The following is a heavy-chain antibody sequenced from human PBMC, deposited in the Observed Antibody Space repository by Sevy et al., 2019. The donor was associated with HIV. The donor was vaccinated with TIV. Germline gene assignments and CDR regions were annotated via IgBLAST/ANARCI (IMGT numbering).Heavy chain of an antibody. Sequence: GGSLRLSCAVSGFTFSDYYMTWIRQAPGKGLEWVSYISGTGSTTYYVDSVEGRFTISRDNAKNSLYLQMNSVRADDVDVYDCARFWGMWSEMDDWGKGTMVTVSS. CDR1: GFTFSDYY. CDR3: ARFWGMWSEMDD. V-gene: IGHV3-11*04. J-gene: IGHJ6*04. CDR2: ISGTGSTT. D-gene: IGHD3-16*01.